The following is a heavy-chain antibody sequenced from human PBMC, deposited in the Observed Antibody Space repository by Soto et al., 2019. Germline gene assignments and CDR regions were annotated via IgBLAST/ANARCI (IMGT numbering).Heavy chain of an antibody. Sequence: PSETLSLTCAVSGGSISSSSYYWGWIRQPPGKGLEWIGTINYSGITYYNPSLKSRVTTSVDTSKNQFSLKVSSVTAADTAEYYCARRAVVGTTLGAFDIWGQGTMVTVS. CDR3: ARRAVVGTTLGAFDI. J-gene: IGHJ3*02. V-gene: IGHV4-39*01. CDR1: GGSISSSSYY. CDR2: INYSGIT. D-gene: IGHD1-26*01.